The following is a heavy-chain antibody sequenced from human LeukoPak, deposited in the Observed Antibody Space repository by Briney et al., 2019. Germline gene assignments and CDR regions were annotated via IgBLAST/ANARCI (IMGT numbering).Heavy chain of an antibody. CDR1: GFTFSSYA. CDR3: ARAGGSTVSHSDY. D-gene: IGHD4-17*01. V-gene: IGHV3-23*01. CDR2: ISGSGVTT. J-gene: IGHJ4*02. Sequence: GESLRLSCIASGFTFSSYAMGWVRQAPGKGLDWVSAISGSGVTTHYADSVKGRFTISKDNAKNSLYLQMNSLRAEDTAVYYCARAGGSTVSHSDYWGQGTLVTVSS.